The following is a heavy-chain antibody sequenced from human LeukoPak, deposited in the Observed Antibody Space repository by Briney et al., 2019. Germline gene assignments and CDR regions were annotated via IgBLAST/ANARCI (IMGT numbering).Heavy chain of an antibody. Sequence: KPSETLSLTCAVYGGSFSGYYWSWIRQPPGKGLEWLGEINHSGSTNYNPSLKSRVTISVDTSKNQFSLKLSSVTAADTAVYYCARGLRNYYGSGSYFEPFDYWGQGALVTVSS. CDR1: GGSFSGYY. J-gene: IGHJ4*02. CDR3: ARGLRNYYGSGSYFEPFDY. CDR2: INHSGST. V-gene: IGHV4-34*01. D-gene: IGHD3-10*01.